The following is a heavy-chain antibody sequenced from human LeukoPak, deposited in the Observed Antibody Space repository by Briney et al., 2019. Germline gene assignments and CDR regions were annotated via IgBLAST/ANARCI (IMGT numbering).Heavy chain of an antibody. J-gene: IGHJ3*02. V-gene: IGHV2-5*01. CDR3: AHREVKYSSNDGHAFDI. D-gene: IGHD6-19*01. CDR1: GFSLSTSGVA. Sequence: SGPTLLKPTQTLTLTCTFSGFSLSTSGVAMGWIRQPPGKALEWLSLIYWNNDKRYSPSLKNRLTITKDTSKNQVVLTMTNTDPVDTATYYCAHREVKYSSNDGHAFDIWGQGTMVTVSS. CDR2: IYWNNDK.